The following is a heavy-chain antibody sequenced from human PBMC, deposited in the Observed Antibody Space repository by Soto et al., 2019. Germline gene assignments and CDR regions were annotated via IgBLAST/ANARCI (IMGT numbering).Heavy chain of an antibody. CDR1: GFNFSPYW. D-gene: IGHD3-10*01. J-gene: IGHJ3*02. CDR3: VRDRGSPDSFDS. Sequence: EVRLVESGGGLVQPGESLRLSCAASGFNFSPYWMHWVRQVPGKGLEWISHIGGGGSMTIYADSVKGRFTISRDDAKNTLYLQMNSLRSEDTAVYYCVRDRGSPDSFDSWGQGTKVTVSS. V-gene: IGHV3-74*01. CDR2: IGGGGSMT.